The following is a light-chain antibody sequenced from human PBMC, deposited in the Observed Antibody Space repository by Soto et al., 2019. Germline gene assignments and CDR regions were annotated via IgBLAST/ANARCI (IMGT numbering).Light chain of an antibody. CDR2: GAS. V-gene: IGKV3-20*01. CDR3: QKYGSSPLT. J-gene: IGKJ4*01. CDR1: QSFRSSY. Sequence: EIVLTQSPGTLSLSPGERATLSCRASQSFRSSYLAWYQQKPGQAPRLLIYGASSRATGIPDRFSGSGSGTDFTLTISRLDPEDFAVYYCQKYGSSPLTFGGGTKVDIK.